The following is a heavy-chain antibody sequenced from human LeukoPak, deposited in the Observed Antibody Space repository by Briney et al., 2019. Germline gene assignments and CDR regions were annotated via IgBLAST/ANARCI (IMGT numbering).Heavy chain of an antibody. V-gene: IGHV1-2*02. CDR3: ASWWYSSSWYKGGVDI. J-gene: IGHJ3*02. CDR2: INPNSGGT. CDR1: GYTFTGYY. D-gene: IGHD6-13*01. Sequence: ASVKVSCKASGYTFTGYYKHWVRQAPGQGLEWMGWINPNSGGTNYAQKFQGRVTMTRDTSISTAYMELSRLRSDDTAVYYCASWWYSSSWYKGGVDIWGQGTMVTVSS.